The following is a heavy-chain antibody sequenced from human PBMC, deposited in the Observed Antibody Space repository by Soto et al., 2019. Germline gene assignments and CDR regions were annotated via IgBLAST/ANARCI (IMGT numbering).Heavy chain of an antibody. D-gene: IGHD5-18*01. CDR2: IYWNDDK. CDR1: GFSLSTSGVG. V-gene: IGHV2-5*01. Sequence: SGPTLVNPTQTLTLTCTFSGFSLSTSGVGVGWIRQPPGKALEWLALIYWNDDKRYSPSLKSRLTITKDTSKNQVVLTMTNMDPVDTATYYCAHRKGKLQLWSDAFDIWGQGTMVTVSS. CDR3: AHRKGKLQLWSDAFDI. J-gene: IGHJ3*02.